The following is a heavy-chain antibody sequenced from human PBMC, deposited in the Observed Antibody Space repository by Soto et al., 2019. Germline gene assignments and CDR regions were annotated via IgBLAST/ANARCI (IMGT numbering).Heavy chain of an antibody. D-gene: IGHD6-19*01. V-gene: IGHV4-30-2*01. CDR3: ARGRIAVAGDDAFDI. CDR1: GGSISSGGYS. J-gene: IGHJ3*02. Sequence: SETLSLTCAVSGGSISSGGYSWSWIRQPPGKGLEWIGYIYHSGSTYYNPSLKSRVTISVDRSKNQFSLKLSSVTAADTAVYYRARGRIAVAGDDAFDIWGQGTMVTV. CDR2: IYHSGST.